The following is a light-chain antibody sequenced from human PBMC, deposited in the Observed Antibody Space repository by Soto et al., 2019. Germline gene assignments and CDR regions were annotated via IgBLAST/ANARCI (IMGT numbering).Light chain of an antibody. CDR3: QQSYTTPYT. J-gene: IGKJ2*01. V-gene: IGKV1-39*01. CDR1: QSISNY. Sequence: DIQMTQSPSSLSASVGDRVTITCRASQSISNYLNWYQQKPGKAPNLLIYAASSLQSGVPSRFSGSGSGTDFTLTISSLQPEDFATYYCQQSYTTPYTFGPGTKLGIK. CDR2: AAS.